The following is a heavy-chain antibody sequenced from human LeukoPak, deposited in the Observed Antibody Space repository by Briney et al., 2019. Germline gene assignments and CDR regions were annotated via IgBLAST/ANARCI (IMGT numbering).Heavy chain of an antibody. D-gene: IGHD3-10*01. CDR1: GFTFSSYG. V-gene: IGHV3-48*01. Sequence: GGSLRLSCAASGFTFSSYGMNWVRQAPGKGLEWVSYISSSSSTIYYADSVKGRFTISRDNAKNSLYLQMNSLRAEDTAVYYCARESGSGVVDHWGQGTLVAVSS. CDR3: ARESGSGVVDH. CDR2: ISSSSSTI. J-gene: IGHJ4*02.